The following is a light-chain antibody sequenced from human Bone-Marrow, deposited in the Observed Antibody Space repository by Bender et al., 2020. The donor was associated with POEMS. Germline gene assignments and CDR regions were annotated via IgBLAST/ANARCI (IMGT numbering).Light chain of an antibody. J-gene: IGLJ3*02. CDR1: GSNIGGYP. CDR2: SNN. CDR3: SSYTTSSTWV. Sequence: QSVLTQPPSVSGTPGQRVTISCSGSGSNIGGYPVNWYQQVPGTAPILVIHSNNLRPPGAPDRFSASKSGTSASLTITGLQSEDEADYYCSSYTTSSTWVFGGGTKLTVL. V-gene: IGLV1-44*01.